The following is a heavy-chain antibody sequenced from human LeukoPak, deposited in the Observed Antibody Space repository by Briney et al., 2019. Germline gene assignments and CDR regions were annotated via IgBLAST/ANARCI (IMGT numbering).Heavy chain of an antibody. CDR1: GFTFSDFW. J-gene: IGHJ4*02. CDR3: ARDPLSYLGEIDTSSYYFDY. Sequence: GGPLRLSCAASGFTFSDFWMTWVRQAPGRGLEWVANIKHDGTEKYYLDSVKGRFTVSRDNAKNSLFLQMNSLRAEDTAIYYCARDPLSYLGEIDTSSYYFDYWGQGTLATVSS. CDR2: IKHDGTEK. V-gene: IGHV3-7*01. D-gene: IGHD3-16*01.